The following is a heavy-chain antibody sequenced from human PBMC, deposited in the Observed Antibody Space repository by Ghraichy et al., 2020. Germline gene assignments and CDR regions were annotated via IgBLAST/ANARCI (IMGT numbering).Heavy chain of an antibody. D-gene: IGHD4-11*01. CDR2: ISGSGGST. CDR1: GFTFSSYA. Sequence: GGSRRLSCAASGFTFSSYAMGWVRQAPGKGLEWVSHISGSGGSTDYADSVKGRFTVSRDSSKNTLYLEMNSLRAEDTAIYYCTKDRLGAKSYGMDVWGQGTTVTVSS. CDR3: TKDRLGAKSYGMDV. J-gene: IGHJ6*02. V-gene: IGHV3-23*01.